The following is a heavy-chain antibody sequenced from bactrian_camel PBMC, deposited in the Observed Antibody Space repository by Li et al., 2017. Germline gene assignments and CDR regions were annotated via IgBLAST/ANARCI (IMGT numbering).Heavy chain of an antibody. Sequence: VQLVESGGGSVQAGGSLRVSCTVSGFTYGLYCMAWFRQGPGKEREDVAWIDDNGRTSYANSVKGRFTAAKDTAKKTLYLQMNSLKPEDTAMYYCAATLGDSYCTAGYCPPDIMCDFNYWGQGTQVTVS. CDR3: AATLGDSYCTAGYCPPDIMCDFNY. J-gene: IGHJ4*01. CDR1: GFTYGLYC. V-gene: IGHV3S55*01. D-gene: IGHD1*01. CDR2: IDDNGRT.